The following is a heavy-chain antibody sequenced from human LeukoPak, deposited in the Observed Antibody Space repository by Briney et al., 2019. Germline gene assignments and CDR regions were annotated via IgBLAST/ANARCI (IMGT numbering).Heavy chain of an antibody. J-gene: IGHJ4*02. Sequence: GGSLRLSCAASGFTFSSYSMNWVRQAPGKGLEGVSSISSSSSYIYYADSVKGRFTISRDNAKNSLYLQMNSLRAEDTAVYYCAPGGPSSSLLYWGQGTLVTVSS. V-gene: IGHV3-21*01. CDR3: APGGPSSSLLY. CDR1: GFTFSSYS. D-gene: IGHD6-13*01. CDR2: ISSSSSYI.